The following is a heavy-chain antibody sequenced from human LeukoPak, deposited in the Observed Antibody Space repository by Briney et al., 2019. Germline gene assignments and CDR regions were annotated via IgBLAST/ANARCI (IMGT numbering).Heavy chain of an antibody. CDR3: ARGGGQSYYYYYMDV. CDR1: GGSISSYY. Sequence: SETLSLTCTVSGGSISSYYWSWIRQPPGKGLEWIGYTYYSGSTNYNPSLKSRVTISVDTSKNQFSLKLSSVTAADTAVYYCARGGGQSYYYYYMDVWGKGTTVTVSS. V-gene: IGHV4-59*01. J-gene: IGHJ6*03. D-gene: IGHD2-15*01. CDR2: TYYSGST.